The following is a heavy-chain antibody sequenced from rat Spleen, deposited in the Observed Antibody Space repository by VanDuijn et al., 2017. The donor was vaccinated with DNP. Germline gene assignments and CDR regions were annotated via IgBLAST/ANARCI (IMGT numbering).Heavy chain of an antibody. CDR1: GLLLTSNR. Sequence: QVQLKESGPGLVQPSQTLSLTCTVSGLLLTSNRLSWIRHSPGKGLEWRGVIWSDGDTDYSSAVKSRLSISRDTSKSQVFLKMDSLQTEDTAIYFCARVGIPVTPVPYYFDYWGQGVLVTVSS. D-gene: IGHD2-2*01. CDR2: IWSDGDT. CDR3: ARVGIPVTPVPYYFDY. J-gene: IGHJ2*01. V-gene: IGHV2-47*01.